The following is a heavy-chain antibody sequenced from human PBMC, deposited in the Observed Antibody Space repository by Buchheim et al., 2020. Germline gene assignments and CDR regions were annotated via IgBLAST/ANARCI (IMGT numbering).Heavy chain of an antibody. V-gene: IGHV1-8*01. Sequence: QVQLVQSGAEVKKPGASVKVSCKASGYTFSNYHINWVRQATGQGPEWMGWVHPHNGHTGYAQKFQGRVTMTRNTSISTAYMELSSLRSEDTAVYYCARRGAHTFLEWFYYYYGMDVWGQGTT. CDR1: GYTFSNYH. CDR3: ARRGAHTFLEWFYYYYGMDV. CDR2: VHPHNGHT. D-gene: IGHD3-3*01. J-gene: IGHJ6*02.